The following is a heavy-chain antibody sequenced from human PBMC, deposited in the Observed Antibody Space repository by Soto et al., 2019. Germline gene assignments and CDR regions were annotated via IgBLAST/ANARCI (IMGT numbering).Heavy chain of an antibody. Sequence: QITLKESGPTLVKPTQTLALTCTFSGFSLSTGGVGVGWFRQPPGKALEWLADVYWNTEKNYSPSLPGRLTITRATSKNQVDLTMTDTDPVDTATYYCAHRSVPYGMDVWGQGTTVTVSS. CDR2: VYWNTEK. V-gene: IGHV2-5*01. J-gene: IGHJ6*02. D-gene: IGHD2-2*01. CDR1: GFSLSTGGVG. CDR3: AHRSVPYGMDV.